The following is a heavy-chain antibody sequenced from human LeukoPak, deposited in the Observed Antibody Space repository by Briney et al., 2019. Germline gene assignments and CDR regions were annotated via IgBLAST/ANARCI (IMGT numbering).Heavy chain of an antibody. CDR2: IYYSGST. Sequence: SQTLSLTCTVSGGSISSGGYYWSWIRQHPGKGLEWIGYIYYSGSTYYNPSLKSRVTISVDTSKNQFSLKLSSVTAADTAVYYCARERAGGTSVDYWGQGTPVTVSS. CDR1: GGSISSGGYY. J-gene: IGHJ4*02. D-gene: IGHD2-2*01. CDR3: ARERAGGTSVDY. V-gene: IGHV4-31*03.